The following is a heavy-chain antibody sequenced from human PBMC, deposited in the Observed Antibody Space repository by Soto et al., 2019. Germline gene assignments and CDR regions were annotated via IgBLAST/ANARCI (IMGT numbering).Heavy chain of an antibody. CDR1: GGSISSYY. Sequence: SETLSLTCTVSGGSISSYYWSWIRQPPGKGLEWIGYIYYSGSTNYNPSLKSRVTISVDTSKNQFSLKLSSVTAADTAVYYCARDMREWLVHGWFDPWGQGTLVTVSS. CDR3: ARDMREWLVHGWFDP. D-gene: IGHD6-19*01. J-gene: IGHJ5*02. CDR2: IYYSGST. V-gene: IGHV4-59*01.